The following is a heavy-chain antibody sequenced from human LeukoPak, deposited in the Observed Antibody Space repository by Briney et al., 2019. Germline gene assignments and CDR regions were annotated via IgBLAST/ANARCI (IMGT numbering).Heavy chain of an antibody. V-gene: IGHV4-39*01. J-gene: IGHJ4*02. D-gene: IGHD3-22*01. CDR1: GGSISSSSYY. CDR2: IYYSGST. Sequence: PSETLSLTCTVSGGSISSSSYYWGWVRQPPGKGLEWIGSIYYSGSTYYNPSLKSRVTISVDTSKNQFSLKLSSVTAADTAVYYCARGRITMIVVVPTYFDYWGQGTLVTVSS. CDR3: ARGRITMIVVVPTYFDY.